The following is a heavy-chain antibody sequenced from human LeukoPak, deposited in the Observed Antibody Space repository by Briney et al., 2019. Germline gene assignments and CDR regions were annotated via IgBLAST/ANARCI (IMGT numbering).Heavy chain of an antibody. J-gene: IGHJ4*02. Sequence: GRSLRLSCAASGFTFSSYGMHWVRQAPGKGLEWVAVISYDGSNKYYADSVKGRFTISRDNSKNTLYLQMNSLRAEDTAVYYCARTHYYYESSGYCDYWGQGTLVTVSS. CDR2: ISYDGSNK. V-gene: IGHV3-30*03. D-gene: IGHD3-22*01. CDR1: GFTFSSYG. CDR3: ARTHYYYESSGYCDY.